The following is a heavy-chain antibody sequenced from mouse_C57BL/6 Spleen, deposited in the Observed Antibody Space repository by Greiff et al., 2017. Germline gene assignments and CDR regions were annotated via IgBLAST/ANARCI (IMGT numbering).Heavy chain of an antibody. J-gene: IGHJ2*01. D-gene: IGHD1-1*01. Sequence: EVKLQESGPGLVKPSQSLSLTCSVTGYSITSGYYWNWIRQFPGNKLEWMGYISYDGSNNYNPSLKNRISITRDTSKNQFFLKLNSVTTEDTATYYCARDRGITPYFDYWGQGTTLTVSS. CDR1: GYSITSGYY. CDR3: ARDRGITPYFDY. V-gene: IGHV3-6*01. CDR2: ISYDGSN.